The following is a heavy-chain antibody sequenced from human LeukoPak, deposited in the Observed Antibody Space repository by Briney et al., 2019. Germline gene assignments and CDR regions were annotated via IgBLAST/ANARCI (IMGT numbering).Heavy chain of an antibody. D-gene: IGHD6-19*01. CDR2: ITSDGDNT. V-gene: IGHV3-23*01. CDR1: GFTFSAFA. Sequence: GGSLRLSCAASGFTFSAFAMTWVRQAPGKGLEWVSTITSDGDNTYSADSVKGRTTFSRDNSKNTLSLQLRSLRAEDTAVYYCAKDLSYTSGSSDYWGQGTLVTVSS. CDR3: AKDLSYTSGSSDY. J-gene: IGHJ4*02.